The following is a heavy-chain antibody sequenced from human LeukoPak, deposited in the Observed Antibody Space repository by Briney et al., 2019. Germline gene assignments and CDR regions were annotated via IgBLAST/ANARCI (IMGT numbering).Heavy chain of an antibody. CDR2: INHSGST. D-gene: IGHD6-6*01. V-gene: IGHV4-34*01. J-gene: IGHJ6*03. CDR3: AKRGLAARAHRGYYYYYYMDV. Sequence: SETLSLTCAVYGGSFSGYYWSWIRQPPGKGPEWSGEINHSGSTNYNPSLKSRVTISVDTSKNQFSLKLSSVTAADTAVYYCAKRGLAARAHRGYYYYYYMDVWGKGTTVTVSS. CDR1: GGSFSGYY.